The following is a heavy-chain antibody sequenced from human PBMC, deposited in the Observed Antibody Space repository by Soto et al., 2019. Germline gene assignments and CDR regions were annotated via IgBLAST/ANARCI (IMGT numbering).Heavy chain of an antibody. CDR2: ISYDGSNK. V-gene: IGHV3-30*03. D-gene: IGHD6-19*01. Sequence: QVQLVESGGGVVQPGRSLRLACAASGFTFSSYGMHWVRQAPGNGLERVALISYDGSNKYYADSVTGRFTISRDNFDNTLYLQMNSLRGEDTAVYYCETDLGSCGWYVGGGTYGMDVWGQGTTVTVSS. J-gene: IGHJ6*02. CDR1: GFTFSSYG. CDR3: ETDLGSCGWYVGGGTYGMDV.